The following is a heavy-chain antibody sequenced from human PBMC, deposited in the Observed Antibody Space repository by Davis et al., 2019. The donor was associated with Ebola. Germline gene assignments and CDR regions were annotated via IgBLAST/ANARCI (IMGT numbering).Heavy chain of an antibody. V-gene: IGHV3-48*02. Sequence: GESLKISCAASGFTFSSYSMNWVRQAPGKGLEWVSYISSSSSTIYYADSVKGRFTISRDNAKNSLYLQMNSLRDEDTAVYYCARERVGILYNWFDPWGQGTLVTVSS. CDR2: ISSSSSTI. J-gene: IGHJ5*02. D-gene: IGHD2-21*01. CDR3: ARERVGILYNWFDP. CDR1: GFTFSSYS.